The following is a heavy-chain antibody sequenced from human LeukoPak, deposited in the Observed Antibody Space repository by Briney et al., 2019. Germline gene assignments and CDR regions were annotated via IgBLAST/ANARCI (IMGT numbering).Heavy chain of an antibody. Sequence: ASVKVSCKASGYTFTSYDINWVRQATGQGLEWMGWMNPNSGNTGYAQKFQGRVTMTRNTSISTAYMELSSLRSEDTAVYYCARGVLRRGSDRGLEKRSYYYYMDVWGKGTTVTVSS. CDR1: GYTFTSYD. CDR3: ARGVLRRGSDRGLEKRSYYYYMDV. CDR2: MNPNSGNT. V-gene: IGHV1-8*01. D-gene: IGHD1/OR15-1a*01. J-gene: IGHJ6*03.